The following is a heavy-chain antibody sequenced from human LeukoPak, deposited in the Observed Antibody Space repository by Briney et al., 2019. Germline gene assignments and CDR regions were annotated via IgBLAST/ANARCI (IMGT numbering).Heavy chain of an antibody. V-gene: IGHV1-2*02. Sequence: ASVKVSCKASGYTFTDYYMHWVRQAPGQGLEWMGWINSNRGGTNYAQKFQGRVTMTRDTSISTAYMELRRLRSDDTAVYYCARGYLYYYDVSGYPFDYWGQGTLVTVST. CDR1: GYTFTDYY. CDR3: ARGYLYYYDVSGYPFDY. CDR2: INSNRGGT. J-gene: IGHJ4*02. D-gene: IGHD3-22*01.